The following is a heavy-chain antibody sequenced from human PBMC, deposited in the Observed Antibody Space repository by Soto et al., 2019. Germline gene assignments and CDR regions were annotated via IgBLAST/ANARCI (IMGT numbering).Heavy chain of an antibody. J-gene: IGHJ4*02. CDR1: GFTFSSYA. CDR3: AKDRPPYDTSGPSDY. Sequence: GGSLRLSCAAPGFTFSSYAMSWVRQAPGKGLEWVSSISGSGGSTYYPDSVKGRFTMSRDNSKNTLFLQMNSLRAEDTAVYFCAKDRPPYDTSGPSDYWGQGTLVTVS. V-gene: IGHV3-23*01. D-gene: IGHD3-22*01. CDR2: ISGSGGST.